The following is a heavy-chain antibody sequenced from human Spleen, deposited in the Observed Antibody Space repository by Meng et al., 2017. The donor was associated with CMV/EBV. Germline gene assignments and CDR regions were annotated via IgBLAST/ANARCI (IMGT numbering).Heavy chain of an antibody. J-gene: IGHJ4*02. CDR1: GGSISSGASS. Sequence: TVSGGSISSGASSWSWLRQHPGKGLEWIGYIYYSGSTYFNPSLKSRITISVDTSKGQFYLTLSSVTAADTAVYYCARGGSSSVYFDFWGQGTLVTVSS. CDR3: ARGGSSSVYFDF. CDR2: IYYSGST. V-gene: IGHV4-31*03. D-gene: IGHD6-13*01.